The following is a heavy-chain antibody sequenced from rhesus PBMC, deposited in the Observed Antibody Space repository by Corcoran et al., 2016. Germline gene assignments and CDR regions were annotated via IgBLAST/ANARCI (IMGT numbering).Heavy chain of an antibody. J-gene: IGHJ3*01. D-gene: IGHD3-28*01. CDR1: GGSISSNY. CDR2: ISGSGGRT. Sequence: QLQLQESGPGLVKPSETLSLTCAVSGGSISSNYWSWIRQPPGKGLVWIGRISGSGGRTDYNPSLKSRVTISSATSKNQFSLKLSSVTAADTAVYYCARHYYDSGYYVFGAFDFWGQGLRVTVSS. V-gene: IGHV4-173*01. CDR3: ARHYYDSGYYVFGAFDF.